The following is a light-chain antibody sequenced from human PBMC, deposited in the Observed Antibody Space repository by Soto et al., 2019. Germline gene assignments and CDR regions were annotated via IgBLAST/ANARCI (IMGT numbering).Light chain of an antibody. Sequence: QSVLTQPPSASGTPGQRVTISCSGSSSNIGSNYVYWYQQPPGTAPKLLIYSNNQRPSGVPDRFSGSKSGTSASLAISGLRSEDEADYYCAVWDDSLRGVFGGGTQLTVL. CDR3: AVWDDSLRGV. CDR1: SSNIGSNY. V-gene: IGLV1-47*02. J-gene: IGLJ2*01. CDR2: SNN.